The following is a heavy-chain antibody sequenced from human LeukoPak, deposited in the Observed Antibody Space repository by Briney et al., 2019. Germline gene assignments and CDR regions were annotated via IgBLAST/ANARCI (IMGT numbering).Heavy chain of an antibody. CDR3: VGAGDTAIGYFDY. Sequence: TWGSLRLPCSASGFTFSSYAMHWVRQAPGKGLEYVSAISSNGGSTYYADSVKGRFIISRDNSKNTLYLQMSSLRAEDTAVYYCVGAGDTAIGYFDYWGQGTLVTVSS. CDR2: ISSNGGST. CDR1: GFTFSSYA. J-gene: IGHJ4*01. V-gene: IGHV3-64D*09. D-gene: IGHD5-18*01.